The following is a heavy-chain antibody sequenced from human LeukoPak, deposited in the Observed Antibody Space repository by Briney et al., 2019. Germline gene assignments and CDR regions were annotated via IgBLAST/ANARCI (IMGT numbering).Heavy chain of an antibody. J-gene: IGHJ4*02. CDR1: GFTFISYE. CDR3: ARGGTYYYDSSGYYFGY. Sequence: GSLILSCAASGFTFISYEMNWVRQAPGKGLEWVSYISSSGSTIYYAGSVKGRFTISRDNAKNSLYLQMNSLRAEDTAVYYCARGGTYYYDSSGYYFGYWGQGTLVTVSS. V-gene: IGHV3-48*03. D-gene: IGHD3-22*01. CDR2: ISSSGSTI.